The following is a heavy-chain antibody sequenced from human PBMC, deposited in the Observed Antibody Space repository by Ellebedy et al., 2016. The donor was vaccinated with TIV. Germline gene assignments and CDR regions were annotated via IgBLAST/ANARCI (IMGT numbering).Heavy chain of an antibody. CDR1: GGSFSGYY. V-gene: IGHV4-34*01. CDR3: ARVNHRPSSSSWGD. Sequence: SETLSLXXAVYGGSFSGYYWSWIRQPPGKGLEWIGEINHSGSTNYNPSLKSRVTISVDTSKNQFSLKLSSVTAADTAVYYCARVNHRPSSSSWGDWGQGTLVTVSS. J-gene: IGHJ4*02. CDR2: INHSGST. D-gene: IGHD2-2*01.